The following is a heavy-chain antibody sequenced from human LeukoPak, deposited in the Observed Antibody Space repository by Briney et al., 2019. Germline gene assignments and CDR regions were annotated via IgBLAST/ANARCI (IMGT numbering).Heavy chain of an antibody. CDR1: GFTFSSYW. Sequence: GGSLRLSCAASGFTFSSYWMSWVRRAPGKGLEWVSGISGSGGSTYYADSVKGRFTISRDNSKNTLYLQMNSLRAEDTAVYYCAKVGGLYYGSGSPFDPWGQGTLVTVSS. CDR3: AKVGGLYYGSGSPFDP. D-gene: IGHD3-10*01. CDR2: ISGSGGST. J-gene: IGHJ5*02. V-gene: IGHV3-23*01.